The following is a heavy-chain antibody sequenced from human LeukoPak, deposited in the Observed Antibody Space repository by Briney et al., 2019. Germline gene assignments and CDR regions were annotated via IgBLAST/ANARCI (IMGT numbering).Heavy chain of an antibody. CDR2: IYYSGST. CDR1: GGSISSSSYY. D-gene: IGHD2-21*02. CDR3: ALIVTATTTTFDY. J-gene: IGHJ4*02. Sequence: SETLSLTCTVSGGSISSSSYYWGWIRQPPGKGLEWIGSIYYSGSTYYNPSLKSRVTISVDTSKNQFSLKLSSVTAADTAVYYCALIVTATTTTFDYWGQGTLVTVSS. V-gene: IGHV4-39*07.